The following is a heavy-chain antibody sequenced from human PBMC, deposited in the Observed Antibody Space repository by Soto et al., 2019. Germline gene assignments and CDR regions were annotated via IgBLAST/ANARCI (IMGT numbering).Heavy chain of an antibody. CDR2: VHHTGNV. D-gene: IGHD6-19*01. CDR1: GGSFSGFY. Sequence: QVQLQQWGAGLLKPSETLSLTCAVSGGSFSGFYWGWIRQPPGKGLEWIGDVHHTGNVKQNPSLETRVTISKDTYQKKLSLKLTSVTAADTALYYCERIYVYSSGWSTIDYWGQGSLVTVSS. V-gene: IGHV4-34*01. CDR3: ERIYVYSSGWSTIDY. J-gene: IGHJ4*02.